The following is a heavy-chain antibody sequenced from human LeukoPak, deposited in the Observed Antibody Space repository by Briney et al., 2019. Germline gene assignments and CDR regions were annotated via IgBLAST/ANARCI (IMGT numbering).Heavy chain of an antibody. Sequence: GGSLRLSCAASGFTFSSYSMDWVRQAPGKGLEWVANIKQDGSEKYYVDSVKGRFTISRDNAKNSLYLQMNSLRAEDTAVYYCARNEAGRYYYGMDVWGQGTTVTVSS. D-gene: IGHD3-10*01. J-gene: IGHJ6*02. V-gene: IGHV3-7*01. CDR2: IKQDGSEK. CDR1: GFTFSSYS. CDR3: ARNEAGRYYYGMDV.